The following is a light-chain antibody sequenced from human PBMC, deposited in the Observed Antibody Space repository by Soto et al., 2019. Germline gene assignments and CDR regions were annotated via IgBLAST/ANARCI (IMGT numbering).Light chain of an antibody. J-gene: IGKJ1*01. CDR3: HQYVASPRT. V-gene: IGKV3-20*01. CDR1: QSIAGGY. Sequence: EIVLTQSPRTLSLSPGERATLSCRASQSIAGGYLAWYQHRPGQAPRLLISGAYRRAAGIPDRFSGSGSGTDFTLTISRLQPEDFAVYYCHQYVASPRTLGQGTKVDIK. CDR2: GAY.